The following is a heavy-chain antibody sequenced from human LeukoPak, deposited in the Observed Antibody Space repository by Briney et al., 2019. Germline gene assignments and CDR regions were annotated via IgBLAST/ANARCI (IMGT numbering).Heavy chain of an antibody. J-gene: IGHJ4*02. CDR1: GGTFSSYA. Sequence: SVKVSCKAPGGTFSSYAISWVRQAPGQGLGWMGGIIPIFGTANYAQKFQGRVTITADESTSTAYMELSSLRSEDTAVYYCARGGGVVPADYWGQGTLVTVSS. CDR2: IIPIFGTA. V-gene: IGHV1-69*13. CDR3: ARGGGVVPADY. D-gene: IGHD3-16*01.